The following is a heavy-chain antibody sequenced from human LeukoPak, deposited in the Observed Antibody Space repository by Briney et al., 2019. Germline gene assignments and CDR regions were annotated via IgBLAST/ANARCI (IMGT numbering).Heavy chain of an antibody. Sequence: GRSLRLSCAASGFTFDDYAMHWVRQAPGKGLEWVSGISWNSGSIGYADSVKGRFTIPRDNAKNSLYLQMNSLRAEDTALYYCAKGFGSGSYPTDYWGQGTLVTVSS. J-gene: IGHJ4*02. D-gene: IGHD1-26*01. V-gene: IGHV3-9*01. CDR3: AKGFGSGSYPTDY. CDR1: GFTFDDYA. CDR2: ISWNSGSI.